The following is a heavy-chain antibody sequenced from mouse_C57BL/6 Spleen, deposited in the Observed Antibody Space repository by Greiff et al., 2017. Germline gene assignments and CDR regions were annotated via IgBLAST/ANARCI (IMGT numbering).Heavy chain of an antibody. D-gene: IGHD2-4*01. CDR3: ARWGDYAGDY. CDR1: GYTFTDYY. CDR2: INPNNGGT. Sequence: EVQLQQSGPELVKPGASVKISCKASGYTFTDYYMNWVKQSHGKSLEWIGDINPNNGGTSYNQKFKGKATLTVDKSSSTAYMELRSLTSEDSAVYYCARWGDYAGDYWGQGTTLTVSS. V-gene: IGHV1-26*01. J-gene: IGHJ2*01.